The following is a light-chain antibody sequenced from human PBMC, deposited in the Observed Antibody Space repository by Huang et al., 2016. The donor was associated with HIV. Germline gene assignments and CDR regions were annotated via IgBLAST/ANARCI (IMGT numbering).Light chain of an antibody. CDR2: WAS. V-gene: IGKV4-1*01. J-gene: IGKJ1*01. Sequence: DIVMTQSPDSLAVSLGARATISCKSSQSVLHSSNNRNYLAWYQQKAGQPPRLLMDWASTRESGVPDRFSGSGSGTEFALTISILQAEDVAVYYCQQYYNPPWTFGQGTKVEIK. CDR1: QSVLHSSNNRNY. CDR3: QQYYNPPWT.